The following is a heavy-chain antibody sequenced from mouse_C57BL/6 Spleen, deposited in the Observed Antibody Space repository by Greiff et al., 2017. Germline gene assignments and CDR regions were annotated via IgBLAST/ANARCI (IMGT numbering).Heavy chain of an antibody. V-gene: IGHV3-6*01. Sequence: EVKLMEPGPGLVKPSQSLSFSCSVTGYSITSWYYRNWIRQFPGNILEWLGYISSDGSNNYNPSLENRISITRDKSKNRFFLKLKSVTTEDTATYYGARSKRDDYPYYFDYWGQGTTRTVSS. CDR1: GYSITSWYY. D-gene: IGHD2-4*01. CDR3: ARSKRDDYPYYFDY. CDR2: ISSDGSN. J-gene: IGHJ2*01.